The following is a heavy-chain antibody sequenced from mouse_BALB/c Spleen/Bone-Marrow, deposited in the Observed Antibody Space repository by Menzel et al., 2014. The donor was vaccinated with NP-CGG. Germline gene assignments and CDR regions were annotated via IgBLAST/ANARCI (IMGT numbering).Heavy chain of an antibody. J-gene: IGHJ4*01. CDR2: INLYNDGT. Sequence: EVQFQESGPVLVKPGASVKMSCEASGYTFTSYVMHWVKQKPGQGLEWIGYINLYNDGTKYNEKFKGKATLTSEKSSSTAYMEVSSLTSEDSAVYYCARPYYGNYDAMDHWGQGTSVTGSS. CDR1: GYTFTSYV. D-gene: IGHD2-10*01. CDR3: ARPYYGNYDAMDH. V-gene: IGHV1-14*01.